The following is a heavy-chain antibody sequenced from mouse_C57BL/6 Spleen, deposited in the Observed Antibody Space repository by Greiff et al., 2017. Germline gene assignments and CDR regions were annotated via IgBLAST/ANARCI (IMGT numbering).Heavy chain of an antibody. D-gene: IGHD2-5*01. CDR2: ISYDGSN. CDR3: ASPEGYSNYAWFAY. J-gene: IGHJ3*01. CDR1: GYSITSGYY. Sequence: EVKVEESGPGLVKPSQSLSLTCSVTGYSITSGYYWNWIRQFPGNKLEWMGYISYDGSNNYNPSLKNRISITRDTSKNQFFLKLNSVTTEDTATYYCASPEGYSNYAWFAYWGQGTLVTVSA. V-gene: IGHV3-6*01.